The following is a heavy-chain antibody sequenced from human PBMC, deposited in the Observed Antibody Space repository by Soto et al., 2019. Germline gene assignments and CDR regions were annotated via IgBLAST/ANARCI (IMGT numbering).Heavy chain of an antibody. J-gene: IGHJ6*03. D-gene: IGHD2-2*01. Sequence: GGSLRLSCAASGFTFSSYSMNWVRQAPGKGLEWVSYISSSSSTIYYADSVKGRFTISRDNAKNSLYLQMNSLRAEDTAVYYCARDFGCSSTSCYAPGGYYYYYMDVWGKGTTVTVSS. CDR3: ARDFGCSSTSCYAPGGYYYYYMDV. CDR1: GFTFSSYS. CDR2: ISSSSSTI. V-gene: IGHV3-48*01.